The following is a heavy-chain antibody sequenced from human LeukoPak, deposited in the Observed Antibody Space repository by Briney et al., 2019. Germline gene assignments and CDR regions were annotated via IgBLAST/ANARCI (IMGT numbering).Heavy chain of an antibody. Sequence: PSETLSLTCTVSGGSISSYYWSWIRQPPGKGLEWIGYIYYSGSTNYNPSLKSRVTISVDTSKNQFSLKLSSVTAADTAVYYCARYYYGGYNWFDPWGQGTLVTVSS. CDR3: ARYYYGGYNWFDP. V-gene: IGHV4-59*01. J-gene: IGHJ5*02. CDR1: GGSISSYY. D-gene: IGHD3-10*01. CDR2: IYYSGST.